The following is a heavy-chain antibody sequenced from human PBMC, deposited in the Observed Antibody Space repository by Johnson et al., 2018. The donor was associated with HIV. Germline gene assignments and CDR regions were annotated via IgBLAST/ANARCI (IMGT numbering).Heavy chain of an antibody. Sequence: VQLVESGGGVVQPGGSLRLSCAASGFTFSSYGMHWVRQAPGKGLEWVAFIRYDGSEKYYVDSVKGRFTISRDNAKNSLYLQMNSLRAEDTAVYYCTGGWYKLSAFDIWGQWTKVTVSS. D-gene: IGHD6-19*01. CDR1: GFTFSSYG. V-gene: IGHV3-30*02. J-gene: IGHJ3*02. CDR2: IRYDGSEK. CDR3: TGGWYKLSAFDI.